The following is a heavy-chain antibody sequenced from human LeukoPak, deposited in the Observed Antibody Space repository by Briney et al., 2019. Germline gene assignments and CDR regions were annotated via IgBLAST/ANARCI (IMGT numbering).Heavy chain of an antibody. CDR1: GGTFSSYA. J-gene: IGHJ3*02. D-gene: IGHD2-2*01. Sequence: ASVKVSCKASGGTFSSYAISWVRQAPGKGLEWMGGFDPEDGETIYAQKFQGRVTMTEDTSTDTAYMELSSLRSEDTAVYYCATEYCSSTSCSSDAFDIWGQGTMVTVSS. V-gene: IGHV1-24*01. CDR2: FDPEDGET. CDR3: ATEYCSSTSCSSDAFDI.